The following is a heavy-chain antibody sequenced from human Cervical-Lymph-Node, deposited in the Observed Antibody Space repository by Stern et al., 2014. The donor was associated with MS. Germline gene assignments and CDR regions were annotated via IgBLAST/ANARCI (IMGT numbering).Heavy chain of an antibody. V-gene: IGHV5-51*03. J-gene: IGHJ6*02. Sequence: VQLVESGAEVKKPGESLKISCKGSGYSFTSYWIGWVRQMPGKGLEWMGIIYPGDSDTRYSPSFQGQVTISADKSISTAYLQWSSLKASDTAMYYCARLWLLTIPPSLSVVHYYGMDVWGQGTTVTVSS. CDR2: IYPGDSDT. D-gene: IGHD3-3*01. CDR3: ARLWLLTIPPSLSVVHYYGMDV. CDR1: GYSFTSYW.